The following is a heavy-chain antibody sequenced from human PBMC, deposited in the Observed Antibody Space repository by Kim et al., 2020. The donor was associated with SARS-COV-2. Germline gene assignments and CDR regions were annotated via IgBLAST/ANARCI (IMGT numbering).Heavy chain of an antibody. V-gene: IGHV4-34*01. CDR1: GGSFSGNH. D-gene: IGHD6-13*01. CDR3: ATTPMTLISAAGLGIFYFDP. CDR2: VSYSGIS. J-gene: IGHJ4*02. Sequence: SETLSLTCGVSGGSFSGNHCSWIRQPPGKGLEWIGEVSYSGISNYNPSLKSRVSMSVDESKNEISLKLTSVTAADTAVYFCATTPMTLISAAGLGIFYFDPWGQGSLVTVSS.